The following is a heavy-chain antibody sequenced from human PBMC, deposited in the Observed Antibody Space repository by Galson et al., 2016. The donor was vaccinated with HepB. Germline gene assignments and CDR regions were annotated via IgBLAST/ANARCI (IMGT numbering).Heavy chain of an antibody. CDR3: ARGAKSGWFDF. D-gene: IGHD6-19*01. Sequence: TLSLTCTVSGGSISSVGYSWSWLRQPAGKQLEWIGRMYSSGSTSYNPSLKSRVTMSVDTSRNQFSLKLRSVTAADTAVYYCARGAKSGWFDFWGQGTVVTVSS. CDR2: MYSSGST. CDR1: GGSISSVGYS. J-gene: IGHJ3*01. V-gene: IGHV4-61*02.